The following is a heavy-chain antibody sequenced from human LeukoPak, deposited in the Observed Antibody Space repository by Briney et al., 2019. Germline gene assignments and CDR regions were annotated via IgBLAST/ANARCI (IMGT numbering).Heavy chain of an antibody. J-gene: IGHJ4*02. V-gene: IGHV3-23*01. D-gene: IGHD6-13*01. CDR1: GFTCSSYA. CDR3: AKAGYSSSWSFFNS. CDR2: ISGSGGST. Sequence: GGSLRLSCGVSGFTCSSYAMSWVRQAPGKGLEWVSTISGSGGSTYYADSVKGRFTISRDNSKNTLSLQMSSLRAEDTAVYYCAKAGYSSSWSFFNSWGQGTLVTVSS.